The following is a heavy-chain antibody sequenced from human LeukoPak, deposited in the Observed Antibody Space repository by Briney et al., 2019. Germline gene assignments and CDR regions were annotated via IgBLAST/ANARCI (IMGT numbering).Heavy chain of an antibody. CDR2: ISGSGGST. CDR3: AKGGYYDRKFDP. V-gene: IGHV3-23*01. D-gene: IGHD3-22*01. Sequence: GGSLRLSCAASGFTLSSYAMSWVRQAPGKGLEWVSAISGSGGSTYYADSVKGRFTISRDNSKNTLYLQMNSLRAEDTAVYYCAKGGYYDRKFDPWGQGTLVTVSS. CDR1: GFTLSSYA. J-gene: IGHJ5*02.